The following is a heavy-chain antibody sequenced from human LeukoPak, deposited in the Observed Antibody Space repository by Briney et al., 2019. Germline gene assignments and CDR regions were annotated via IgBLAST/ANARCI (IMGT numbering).Heavy chain of an antibody. CDR2: ISSSSSYI. CDR3: ARDLGSTSCFDY. D-gene: IGHD2-2*01. V-gene: IGHV3-21*01. CDR1: GFTFSSYS. Sequence: PGGSLRLSCAASGFTFSSYSLNWVRQAPGKGLEWVSSISSSSSYIYYADSVRGRFTISRDNAKNSLHLQMNSLRAEDTAVYYCARDLGSTSCFDYWGQGTLVTVSS. J-gene: IGHJ4*02.